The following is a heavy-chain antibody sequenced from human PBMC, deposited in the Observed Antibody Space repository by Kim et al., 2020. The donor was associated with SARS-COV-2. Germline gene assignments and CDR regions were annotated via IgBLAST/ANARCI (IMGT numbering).Heavy chain of an antibody. V-gene: IGHV4-31*03. CDR3: ARESYGAVGY. Sequence: SETLSLTCTVSGGSISSCCYYWIWIRQHPGKGREGIGYICYSGSTYYNPSLKGRVTISVDTSKNQFSLKLSSVTAADTAVYYCARESYGAVGYLCEGTL. CDR1: GGSISSCCYY. J-gene: IGHJ4*02. CDR2: ICYSGST. D-gene: IGHD4-17*01.